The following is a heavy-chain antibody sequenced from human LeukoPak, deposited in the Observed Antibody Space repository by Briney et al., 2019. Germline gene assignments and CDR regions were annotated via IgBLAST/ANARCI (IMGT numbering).Heavy chain of an antibody. CDR1: GFTFSSYS. J-gene: IGHJ5*02. V-gene: IGHV3-21*01. Sequence: GGSLRLSCAASGFTFSSYSMNWVRQAPGKGLEWVSYINNSSSYKYYADSVKGRFSISRDNAKNSLYLQMTSLRAEETAVYYCARDQRDFWSGYFLHPTPPEFDPWGQGTLVTVSS. CDR2: INNSSSYK. D-gene: IGHD3-3*01. CDR3: ARDQRDFWSGYFLHPTPPEFDP.